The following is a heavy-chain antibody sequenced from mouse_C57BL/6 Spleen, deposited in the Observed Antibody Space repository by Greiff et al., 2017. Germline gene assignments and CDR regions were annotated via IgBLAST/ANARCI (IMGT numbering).Heavy chain of an antibody. V-gene: IGHV1-54*01. CDR3: ASRDYCGTHWYFDV. J-gene: IGHJ1*03. D-gene: IGHD1-1*01. Sequence: VQLQQSGAELVRPGTSVKVSCKASGYAFTNYLIEWVKQRPGQGLEWIGVINPGSGGTNYNEKFKGKATLTADKSSSTAYMQLSSLTSEDSAVXFCASRDYCGTHWYFDVWGTGTTVTVSS. CDR2: INPGSGGT. CDR1: GYAFTNYL.